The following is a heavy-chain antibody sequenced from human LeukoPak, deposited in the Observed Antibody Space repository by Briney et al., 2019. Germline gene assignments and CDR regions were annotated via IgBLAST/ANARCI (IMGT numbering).Heavy chain of an antibody. V-gene: IGHV3-66*02. CDR3: ARGGAKGVVPAALYYFDC. D-gene: IGHD2-2*01. J-gene: IGHJ4*02. Sequence: GGSLRLSCAASGFTVSSNYMSWVRQAPGKWLEWVSVIYSGGSTYYADSVKGRFTISRDNSKNTLYLQMNSLRAEDTAVYYCARGGAKGVVPAALYYFDCWGQGTLVTVSS. CDR1: GFTVSSNY. CDR2: IYSGGST.